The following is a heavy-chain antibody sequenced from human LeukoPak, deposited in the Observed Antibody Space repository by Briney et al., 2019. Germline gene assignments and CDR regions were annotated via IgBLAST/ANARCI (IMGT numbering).Heavy chain of an antibody. Sequence: ASVKVSRKASGYTFTGYYMHWVRQAPGQGLEWMGWINAGNGNTKYLQKFQGGVTITRDTSASTAYMELSSLRSEDTAVRYCARASGYSYGVNYWGQGTLVTVSS. V-gene: IGHV1-3*01. D-gene: IGHD5-18*01. CDR2: INAGNGNT. CDR3: ARASGYSYGVNY. J-gene: IGHJ4*02. CDR1: GYTFTGYY.